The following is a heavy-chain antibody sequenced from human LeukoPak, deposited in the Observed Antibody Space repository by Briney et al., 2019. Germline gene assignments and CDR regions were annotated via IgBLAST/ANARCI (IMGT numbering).Heavy chain of an antibody. Sequence: SETLSLTCTVSGGSISSSSYYWGWIRQPPGQGLKWIGSIYYSGSTYYNPSLKSRVTISVDTSKNQFSLKLSSVTAADTAVYYCARVLRGYSGPNWFDPWGQGTLVTVSS. CDR3: ARVLRGYSGPNWFDP. J-gene: IGHJ5*02. V-gene: IGHV4-39*07. CDR1: GGSISSSSYY. D-gene: IGHD5-12*01. CDR2: IYYSGST.